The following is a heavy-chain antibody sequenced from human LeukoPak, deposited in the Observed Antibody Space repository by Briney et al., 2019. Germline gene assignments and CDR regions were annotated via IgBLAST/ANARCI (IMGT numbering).Heavy chain of an antibody. J-gene: IGHJ4*02. D-gene: IGHD5-18*01. CDR1: AXTVSSNY. V-gene: IGHV3-53*01. Sequence: PGGSLRLSCAASAXTVSSNYMNWVRQAPGKGLEWVSLIYSGGTTYYADSVKGRFTISRDNSKNTLYLQMNSLRAEDTAVYYCASNVDTAMVNYWGQGTLVTVSS. CDR2: IYSGGTT. CDR3: ASNVDTAMVNY.